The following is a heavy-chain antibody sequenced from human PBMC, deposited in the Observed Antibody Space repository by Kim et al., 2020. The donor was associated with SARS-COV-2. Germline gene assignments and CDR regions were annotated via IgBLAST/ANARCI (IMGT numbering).Heavy chain of an antibody. Sequence: ASVKVSCKASGYTSTSYAMHWVRQAPGQRLEWMGWINAGSGNTNYSQKFQGRVTITRDTSASTAYMELSSLRSEDTAVYYCARDRIAACLVNGGQGTRVTVSS. CDR1: GYTSTSYA. V-gene: IGHV1-3*01. J-gene: IGHJ4*02. CDR3: ARDRIAACLVN. D-gene: IGHD6-6*01. CDR2: INAGSGNT.